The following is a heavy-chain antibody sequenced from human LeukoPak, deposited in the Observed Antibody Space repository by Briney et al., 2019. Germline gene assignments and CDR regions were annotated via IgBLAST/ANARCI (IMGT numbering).Heavy chain of an antibody. CDR2: IVGGADNK. CDR3: AELGITKIGGV. V-gene: IGHV3-48*03. CDR1: GFTFSTYE. J-gene: IGHJ6*04. Sequence: GGSLRLSCAASGFTFSTYEMNWVRPAPGKGLEWVAYIVGGADNKQYSDFVRGRFTISRDNAKNSLYMQMNNLRVGDTGVYHCAELGITKIGGVWGKGTTVTISS. D-gene: IGHD3-10*02.